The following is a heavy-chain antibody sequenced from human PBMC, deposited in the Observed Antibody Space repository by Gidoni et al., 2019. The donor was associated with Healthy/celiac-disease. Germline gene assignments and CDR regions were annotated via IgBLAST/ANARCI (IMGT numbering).Heavy chain of an antibody. J-gene: IGHJ3*02. CDR1: GGSISSSY. CDR3: ARVSIAVAGPGRAFDI. V-gene: IGHV4-59*01. D-gene: IGHD6-19*01. CDR2: IYYSGST. Sequence: QVQLQESGPGLVKPSESLSLTCTVSGGSISSSYWSWIRQPPGKGLEWIGYIYYSGSTNYNPSLKSRVTISVDSSKNQFSLKLRSVTAADTAVYYCARVSIAVAGPGRAFDIWGQGTMVTVSS.